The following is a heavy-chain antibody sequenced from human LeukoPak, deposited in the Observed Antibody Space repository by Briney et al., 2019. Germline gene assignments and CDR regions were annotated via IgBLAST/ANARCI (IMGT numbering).Heavy chain of an antibody. CDR3: ARSSRIAAAIWYNWFDP. D-gene: IGHD6-13*01. V-gene: IGHV3-21*01. CDR2: ISSSSSYI. J-gene: IGHJ5*02. CDR1: GFTFSSYR. Sequence: GGSLRLSCAASGFTFSSYRMNWVRQAPGKGLEWVSSISSSSSYIYYADSVKGRFTISRDNAENSLYLQMNSLRAEDTAVYYCARSSRIAAAIWYNWFDPWGQGTLVTVSS.